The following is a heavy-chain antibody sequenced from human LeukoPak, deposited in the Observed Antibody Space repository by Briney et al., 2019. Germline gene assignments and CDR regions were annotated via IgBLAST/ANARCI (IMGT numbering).Heavy chain of an antibody. CDR2: IIPIFGTA. Sequence: SVKVSCKASGGTFSSYAISWVRQAPGQGLEWMGGIIPIFGTANYAQKFQGRVTITADESTSTAYMELSSLRSEDTAVYYCARLNDNHCRSTSCYRGPFNYWGQGTLVTVSS. J-gene: IGHJ4*02. V-gene: IGHV1-69*13. CDR1: GGTFSSYA. CDR3: ARLNDNHCRSTSCYRGPFNY. D-gene: IGHD2-2*01.